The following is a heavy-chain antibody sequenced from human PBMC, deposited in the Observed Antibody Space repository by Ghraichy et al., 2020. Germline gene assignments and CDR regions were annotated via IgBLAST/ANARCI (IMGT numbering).Heavy chain of an antibody. D-gene: IGHD3-3*01. CDR2: VYYSGST. V-gene: IGHV4-59*01. J-gene: IGHJ6*02. Sequence: SETLSLTCTVSGGSISSYYWSWIRQPPGKGLEWIGYVYYSGSTNYNPSLKSRVTISVDTSKNQFSLKLSSVTAADTAVYYCARGPYYDHYYYYYYGMDVWGQGTTVTVSS. CDR3: ARGPYYDHYYYYYYGMDV. CDR1: GGSISSYY.